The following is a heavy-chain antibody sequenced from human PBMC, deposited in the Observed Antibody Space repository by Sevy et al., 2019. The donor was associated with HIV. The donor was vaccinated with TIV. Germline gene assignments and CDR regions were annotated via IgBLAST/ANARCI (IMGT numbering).Heavy chain of an antibody. J-gene: IGHJ4*02. V-gene: IGHV4-34*01. Sequence: SETLSLTCAVYGGSFSGYYWSWIRQPPGKGLEWIGEINHSGSTNYNPSLKSRVTISVDTSKNQFSLKLSSLTAADTAVYYCARGRYYYDSSGYAKFDYWGQGTLVTVSS. D-gene: IGHD3-22*01. CDR1: GGSFSGYY. CDR3: ARGRYYYDSSGYAKFDY. CDR2: INHSGST.